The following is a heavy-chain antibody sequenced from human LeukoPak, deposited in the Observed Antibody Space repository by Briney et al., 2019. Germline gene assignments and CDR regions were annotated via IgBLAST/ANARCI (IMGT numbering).Heavy chain of an antibody. D-gene: IGHD3-22*01. J-gene: IGHJ4*02. Sequence: PGGSLRLPCAASGFTFSSYDMHWVRQAPGKGLEWVAVISYDGSNKYYADSVKGRFTISRDNSKNTLYLQMNSLRAEDTAVYYCAKDRHSDDSSGYFFDYWGQGTLVTVSS. CDR3: AKDRHSDDSSGYFFDY. CDR1: GFTFSSYD. V-gene: IGHV3-30*18. CDR2: ISYDGSNK.